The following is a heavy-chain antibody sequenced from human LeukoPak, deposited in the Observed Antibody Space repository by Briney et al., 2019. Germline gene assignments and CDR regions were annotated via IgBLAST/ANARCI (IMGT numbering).Heavy chain of an antibody. CDR3: AKVSVRGVIGQLKRPIDWYFDL. V-gene: IGHV3-23*01. Sequence: GGSLRLSCAASGFTFSSYAMSWVRQAPGKGLEWVSAISGSGGSTYYADSVKGRFTISRDNSKNTLYLQMNSLRAEDTALYYCAKVSVRGVIGQLKRPIDWYFDLWGRGTLVTVSS. CDR1: GFTFSSYA. D-gene: IGHD3-10*01. CDR2: ISGSGGST. J-gene: IGHJ2*01.